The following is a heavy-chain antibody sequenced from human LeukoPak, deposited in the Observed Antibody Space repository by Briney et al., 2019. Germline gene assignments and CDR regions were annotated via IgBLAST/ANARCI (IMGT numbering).Heavy chain of an antibody. Sequence: ASVKVSCKASGYTFTGYYMHWVRQAPGQGLEWMGWINPNSGGTNYAQKFQGRVTMTRDTSISTAYMELSSLRSEDTAVYYCARARNEGYCSSTSCSMDAFDIWGQGTMVTVSS. CDR3: ARARNEGYCSSTSCSMDAFDI. J-gene: IGHJ3*02. CDR1: GYTFTGYY. D-gene: IGHD2-2*01. CDR2: INPNSGGT. V-gene: IGHV1-2*02.